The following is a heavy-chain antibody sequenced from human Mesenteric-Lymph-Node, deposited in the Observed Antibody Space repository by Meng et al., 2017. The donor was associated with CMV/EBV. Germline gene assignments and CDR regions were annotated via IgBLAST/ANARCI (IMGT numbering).Heavy chain of an antibody. CDR1: GFTFSTYD. D-gene: IGHD3-16*01. V-gene: IGHV3-30*02. J-gene: IGHJ4*02. CDR2: IRHDGSNK. CDR3: ARDTWGPDY. Sequence: GGSLRLSCVASGFTFSTYDMHWVRQAPGKGLECVAFIRHDGSNKYYADSAKGRFTISRDNSKNTLYLQMNSLRAEDTAVYYCARDTWGPDYWGQGTLVTVSS.